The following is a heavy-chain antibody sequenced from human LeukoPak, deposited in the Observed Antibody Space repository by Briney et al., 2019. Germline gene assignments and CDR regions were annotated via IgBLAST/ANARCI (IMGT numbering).Heavy chain of an antibody. CDR2: ISGSGGST. CDR3: AKDSMFYGDYPFDY. V-gene: IGHV3-23*01. D-gene: IGHD4-17*01. Sequence: GGSLRLSCAASGFTVSSNYMSWVRQAPGKGLEWVSAISGSGGSTYYADSVKGRFTISRDNSKNTLYLQMNSLRAEDTAVYYCAKDSMFYGDYPFDYWGQGTLVTVSS. J-gene: IGHJ4*02. CDR1: GFTVSSNY.